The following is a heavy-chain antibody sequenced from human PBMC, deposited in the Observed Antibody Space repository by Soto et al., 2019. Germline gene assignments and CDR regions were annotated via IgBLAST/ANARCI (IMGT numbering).Heavy chain of an antibody. CDR3: ARDRDYSHTDADIDY. CDR2: ISGYNGYT. V-gene: IGHV1-18*01. D-gene: IGHD3-16*01. Sequence: QVQLMQSGAEVRRPGTSMRISCTTSGYNFNTYGIIWVRQAPGQGLEWMGWISGYNGYTKYAQNFEDRVTLSTDPSPSTAFLELRNLKSGDTALYFCARDRDYSHTDADIDYWGQGTLVTVSS. J-gene: IGHJ4*02. CDR1: GYNFNTYG.